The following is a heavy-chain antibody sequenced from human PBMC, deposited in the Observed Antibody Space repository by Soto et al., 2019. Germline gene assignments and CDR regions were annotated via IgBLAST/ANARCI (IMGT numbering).Heavy chain of an antibody. J-gene: IGHJ4*02. CDR1: VGTFSSDA. CDR2: IIPIFGTA. Sequence: SVKVSCMASVGTFSSDAISWVRQAPGQGLEWMGGIIPIFGTANXXQKFXXXXXXXXXXXXHTAHMELSSLRSEDTAVYYCARGNQLLLNSFDXWXQGTLVTVS. CDR3: ARGNQLLLNSFDX. V-gene: IGHV1-69*01. D-gene: IGHD2-2*01.